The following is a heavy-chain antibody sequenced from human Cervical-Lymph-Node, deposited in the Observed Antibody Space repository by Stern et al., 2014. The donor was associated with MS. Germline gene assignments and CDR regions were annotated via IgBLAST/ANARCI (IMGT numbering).Heavy chain of an antibody. CDR1: GGSVSGYY. D-gene: IGHD2-15*01. Sequence: QVQLQESGPGLVKPSETLSLTCTVSGGSVSGYYWSWIRQPPGKGLEWIGYIHHSGRINYNPSLESRLTISVDTSKNQFSLKLSSVTAADTAIYYCARSSTIYCTGGNCFPLDYWGQGTLVTVSS. V-gene: IGHV4-59*02. CDR3: ARSSTIYCTGGNCFPLDY. CDR2: IHHSGRI. J-gene: IGHJ4*02.